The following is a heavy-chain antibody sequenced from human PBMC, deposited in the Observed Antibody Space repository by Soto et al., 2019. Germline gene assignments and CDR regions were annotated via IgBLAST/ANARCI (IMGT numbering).Heavy chain of an antibody. V-gene: IGHV4-59*01. Sequence: QVQLQESGPGLVKPSETLSLTCTVSGGSISSYYWSWIRQPPGKGLEWIGYIYYSGSTNYNPSLKSRVTISVDTSKNQFSLKLSSVTAADTAVYYCASYSLGDIVATMGWFDPWGQGTLVTVSS. D-gene: IGHD5-12*01. CDR1: GGSISSYY. CDR2: IYYSGST. J-gene: IGHJ5*02. CDR3: ASYSLGDIVATMGWFDP.